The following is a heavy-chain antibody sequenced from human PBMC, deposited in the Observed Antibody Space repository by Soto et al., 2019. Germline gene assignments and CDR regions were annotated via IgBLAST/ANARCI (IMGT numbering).Heavy chain of an antibody. V-gene: IGHV4-34*01. CDR2: INHRGST. CDR1: GGSFSGYY. J-gene: IGHJ6*03. Sequence: PSETLSLTCAVYGGSFSGYYWSWIRQPPGRGLEWIGEINHRGSTDCNPSLTSRVTISVDTSKSQFSLKLSSVTAADTAVYYCARGGGYYYMDVWDKGTTVTVSS. CDR3: ARGGGYYYMDV. D-gene: IGHD3-16*01.